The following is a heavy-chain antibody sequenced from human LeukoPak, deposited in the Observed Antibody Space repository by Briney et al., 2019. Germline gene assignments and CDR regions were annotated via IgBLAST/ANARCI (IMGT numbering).Heavy chain of an antibody. D-gene: IGHD6-6*01. CDR2: ASDSGNT. CDR3: ARGGAARLHFQI. Sequence: PSEALSLTCTVSGGSISSYYWSWIRQPPGEGLEWIGYASDSGNTNYNPSLKRRVTISVDTSKNQFSLKLSSVTAADTAVYYCARGGAARLHFQIWGQGTLVTVSS. J-gene: IGHJ1*01. V-gene: IGHV4-59*13. CDR1: GGSISSYY.